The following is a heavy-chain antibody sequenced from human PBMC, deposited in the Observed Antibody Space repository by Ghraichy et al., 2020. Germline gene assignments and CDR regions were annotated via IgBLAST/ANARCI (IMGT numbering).Heavy chain of an antibody. CDR2: INHSGST. V-gene: IGHV4-34*01. D-gene: IGHD1-7*01. Sequence: SETLSLTCAVYGGSFSGYYWSWIRQPPGKGLEWIGEINHSGSTNYNPSLKSRVTISVDTSKNQFSLKLSSVTAADTAVYYCAGRNWNYVTTYWGQGTLVTVSS. CDR1: GGSFSGYY. J-gene: IGHJ4*02. CDR3: AGRNWNYVTTY.